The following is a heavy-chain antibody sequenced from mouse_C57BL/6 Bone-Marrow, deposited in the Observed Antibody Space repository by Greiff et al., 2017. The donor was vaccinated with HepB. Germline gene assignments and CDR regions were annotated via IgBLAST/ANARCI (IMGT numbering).Heavy chain of an antibody. CDR1: GFTFSSYA. CDR3: ARGGPTIVTTWYFDV. J-gene: IGHJ1*03. D-gene: IGHD2-5*01. CDR2: ISDGGSYT. Sequence: EVKLVESGGGLAKPGGSLKLSCAASGFTFSSYAMSWVRQTPEKRLEWVATISDGGSYTYYPDNVKGRFTISRDNAKNNLYLQMSHLKSEDTAMYYCARGGPTIVTTWYFDVWGTGTTVTVSS. V-gene: IGHV5-4*03.